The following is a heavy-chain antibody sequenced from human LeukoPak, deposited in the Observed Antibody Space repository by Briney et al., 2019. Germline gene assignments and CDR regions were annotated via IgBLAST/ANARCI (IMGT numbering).Heavy chain of an antibody. CDR3: ARVEYSSSWYPTYNWFDP. CDR2: IYYSGST. D-gene: IGHD6-13*01. CDR1: GGSISSSSYY. J-gene: IGHJ5*02. V-gene: IGHV4-39*07. Sequence: SETLSLTCTVSGGSISSSSYYWGWIRQPPGKGLEWIGSIYYSGSTYYNPSLKSRVTISVDTSKNQFSLKLSSVTAADTAVYYCARVEYSSSWYPTYNWFDPWGQGTLVTVSS.